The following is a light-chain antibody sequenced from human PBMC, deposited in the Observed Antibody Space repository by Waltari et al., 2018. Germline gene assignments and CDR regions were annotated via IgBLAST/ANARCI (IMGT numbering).Light chain of an antibody. CDR2: EVS. CDR3: TSYTSRGTVV. Sequence: QSALTQAASVSGSPGQSITISCTGTSSDVGGYNYVSWYQQHSGKAPKLMIYEVSNRPSGDSSRFSGSKSGNTASLTISGLQAEDEADYYCTSYTSRGTVVFGGGTKLTVL. CDR1: SSDVGGYNY. V-gene: IGLV2-14*01. J-gene: IGLJ2*01.